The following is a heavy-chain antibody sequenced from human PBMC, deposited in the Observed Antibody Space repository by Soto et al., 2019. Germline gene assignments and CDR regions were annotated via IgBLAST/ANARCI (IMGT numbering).Heavy chain of an antibody. CDR2: VIPIFGTA. J-gene: IGHJ6*02. CDR3: ASPYYYDSGSYSEGMDV. D-gene: IGHD3-10*01. Sequence: QVQLVQSGAEVKKPGSSVKVSCKASGGTFSSYAISWVRQAPGQGLEWMGGVIPIFGTANYAQKFEGRVTITADESTSTAYMELSSLRSEDTAVYYCASPYYYDSGSYSEGMDVWGQGTTVTVSS. CDR1: GGTFSSYA. V-gene: IGHV1-69*01.